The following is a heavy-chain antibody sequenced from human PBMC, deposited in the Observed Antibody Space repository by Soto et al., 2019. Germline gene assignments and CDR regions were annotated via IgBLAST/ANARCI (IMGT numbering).Heavy chain of an antibody. CDR1: GYTFTSYW. V-gene: IGHV5-51*01. CDR3: AIRGYSYGYSFSY. CDR2: IFPVDSDT. D-gene: IGHD5-18*01. J-gene: IGHJ4*02. Sequence: GETLKISCKASGYTFTSYWIAWVRQMPGKGLEWMGIIFPVDSDTTYSPSFQGQVTISADKSITTAYVQWSSLKASDTAMYYCAIRGYSYGYSFSYWGQGTLVTVSS.